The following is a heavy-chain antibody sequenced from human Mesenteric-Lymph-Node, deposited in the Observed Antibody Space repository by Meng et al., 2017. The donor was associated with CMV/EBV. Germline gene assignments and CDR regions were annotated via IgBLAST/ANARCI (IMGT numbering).Heavy chain of an antibody. CDR3: ARQGGYMYYGMDV. CDR2: ISGYNGNT. V-gene: IGHV1-18*01. Sequence: ASVKVSCKASGGTFSSYAISWVRQAPGQGLEWMGWISGYNGNTNYAQKLQGRVTMTTDTSTTTAYMELRSLRFDDTAVYYCARQGGYMYYGMDVWGQGTTVTVSS. J-gene: IGHJ6*02. CDR1: GGTFSSYA. D-gene: IGHD5-18*01.